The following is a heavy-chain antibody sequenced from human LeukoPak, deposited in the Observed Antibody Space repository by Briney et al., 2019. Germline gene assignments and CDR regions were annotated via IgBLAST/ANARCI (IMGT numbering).Heavy chain of an antibody. V-gene: IGHV3-23*01. J-gene: IGHJ6*02. CDR3: AKYGYSYGGNYYGMDV. Sequence: GGSLRLSCAASGFTFSSYAMSWVRQAPGEGLEWVSAISGSGGSTYYADSVKGRFTISRDNSKNTLYLQMNSLRAEDTAVYYCAKYGYSYGGNYYGMDVWGQGTTVTVSS. CDR2: ISGSGGST. CDR1: GFTFSSYA. D-gene: IGHD5-18*01.